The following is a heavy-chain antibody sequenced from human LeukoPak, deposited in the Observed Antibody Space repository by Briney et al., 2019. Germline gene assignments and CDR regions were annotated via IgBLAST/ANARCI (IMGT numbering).Heavy chain of an antibody. J-gene: IGHJ5*02. Sequence: PGGSLRLSCAASRFTFTSYAMSWVRQAPGKGLEWVSGISGNSGTTYYADSVKGRFTISRDNSKNTLYLQMNSLRAEDTAVYYCAKDDNYIRFLSWGQGTLVTVSS. CDR2: ISGNSGTT. V-gene: IGHV3-23*01. CDR1: RFTFTSYA. CDR3: AKDDNYIRFLS. D-gene: IGHD3-16*01.